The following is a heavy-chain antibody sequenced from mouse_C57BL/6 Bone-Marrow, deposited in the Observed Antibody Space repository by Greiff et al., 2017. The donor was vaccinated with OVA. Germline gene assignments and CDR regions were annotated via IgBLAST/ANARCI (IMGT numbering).Heavy chain of an antibody. D-gene: IGHD2-3*01. J-gene: IGHJ2*01. V-gene: IGHV1-19*01. Sequence: EVKLVESGPVLVKPGASVKMSCKASGYTFTDYYMNWVKQSHGKSLEWIGVINPYNGGTSYNQKFKGKATLTVGKSSSTAYMELNSLTSEDSAVYYCAREGYYAFDYWGQGTTLTVSS. CDR3: AREGYYAFDY. CDR1: GYTFTDYY. CDR2: INPYNGGT.